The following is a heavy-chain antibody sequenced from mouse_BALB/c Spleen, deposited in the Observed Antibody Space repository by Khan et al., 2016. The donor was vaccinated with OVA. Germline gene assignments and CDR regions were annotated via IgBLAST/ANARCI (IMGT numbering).Heavy chain of an antibody. CDR3: VRDGAYHRNDGWFAY. CDR2: INPSNGYT. V-gene: IGHV1-4*01. J-gene: IGHJ3*01. D-gene: IGHD2-14*01. Sequence: QVQLKQSGAELARPGASVKMSSKASGYTFTSYTIHWIKKRLGQGLEWIGYINPSNGYTNYNQKFKDKATLTTDKSSTTAYLQLSSLTSDDSAVYNCVRDGAYHRNDGWFAYWGQGTLVTVSA. CDR1: GYTFTSYT.